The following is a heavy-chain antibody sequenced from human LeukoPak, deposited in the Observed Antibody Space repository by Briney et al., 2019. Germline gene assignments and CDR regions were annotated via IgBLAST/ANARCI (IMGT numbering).Heavy chain of an antibody. CDR2: ISYDGSNK. CDR3: ARDLTPYCSGGSCYRGYFQH. D-gene: IGHD2-15*01. Sequence: GGSLRLSCAASGFTFSSYAMHWVRQAPGKGLEWVAVISYDGSNKYYADSVKGRFTISRDNSKNTLYLQMNSLRAEDTAVYYCARDLTPYCSGGSCYRGYFQHWGQGTLVTVSS. CDR1: GFTFSSYA. V-gene: IGHV3-30-3*01. J-gene: IGHJ1*01.